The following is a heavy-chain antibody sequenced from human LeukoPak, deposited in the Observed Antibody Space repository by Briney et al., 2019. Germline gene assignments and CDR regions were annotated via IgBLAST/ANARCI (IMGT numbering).Heavy chain of an antibody. D-gene: IGHD4-23*01. CDR3: ARTTVVTPSSHAFDI. V-gene: IGHV1-69*01. CDR2: IIPIFGTA. J-gene: IGHJ3*02. CDR1: GGTFSSYA. Sequence: ASVKVSCKASGGTFSSYAISWVRQAPGQGLEWMGGIIPIFGTANYAQKFQGRVTITADESTSTAYMELSSLRSEDTAVYYCARTTVVTPSSHAFDIWGQGTMVTVSS.